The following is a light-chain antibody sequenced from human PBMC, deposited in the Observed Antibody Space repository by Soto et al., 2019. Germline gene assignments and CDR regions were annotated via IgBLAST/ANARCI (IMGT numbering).Light chain of an antibody. V-gene: IGLV3-1*01. CDR2: QDS. CDR1: KLGDKF. CDR3: QAWDSSTHVL. J-gene: IGLJ2*01. Sequence: SYELTQPPSVSVSPGRTASITCSGDKLGDKFACWYQQKPGQSPMLVIYQDSKRPSGIPERFSGSISGNTATLTISGTQAMDEADYYCQAWDSSTHVLFGGGTKLTVL.